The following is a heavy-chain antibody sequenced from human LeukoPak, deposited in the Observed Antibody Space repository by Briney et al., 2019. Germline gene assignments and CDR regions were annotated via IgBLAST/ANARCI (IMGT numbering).Heavy chain of an antibody. J-gene: IGHJ4*02. CDR2: ISYDGSNK. V-gene: IGHV3-30*04. D-gene: IGHD1-26*01. Sequence: GGSLRLSCAASGFTFSSYAMHWVRQAPGKGLEWVAVISYDGSNKYYADSVKGRFTISRDNSKNTLYLQMNSLRAEDTAVYYCAGRGGYYLDWGQGTLVTVSS. CDR3: AGRGGYYLD. CDR1: GFTFSSYA.